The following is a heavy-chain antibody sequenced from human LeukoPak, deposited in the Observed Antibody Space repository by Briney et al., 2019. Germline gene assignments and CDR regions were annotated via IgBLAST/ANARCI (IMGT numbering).Heavy chain of an antibody. J-gene: IGHJ6*02. D-gene: IGHD4-17*01. Sequence: GGSLRLSCTASGFTFSSCAMSWVRQAPGKGLEWVSAISGSGGSTYYADSVKGRFTISRDNSKNTLYLQMNSLRAEDTAVYYCARDGDYGDYVHNRYWYYGMDVWGQGTTVTVSS. CDR1: GFTFSSCA. CDR2: ISGSGGST. V-gene: IGHV3-23*01. CDR3: ARDGDYGDYVHNRYWYYGMDV.